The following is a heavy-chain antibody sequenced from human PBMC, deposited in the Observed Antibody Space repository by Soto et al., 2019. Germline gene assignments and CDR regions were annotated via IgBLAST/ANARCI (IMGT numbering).Heavy chain of an antibody. Sequence: PSETLSLTCAVSGVSISIPNWWAWVRQAPGKGQEWIGEIDHSGTTNYNPSLNSRVTISLDRSKNQFSLRLTSVAAADTAVYFCARGKFYAFDIWGQGTMVTVSS. J-gene: IGHJ3*02. V-gene: IGHV4-4*02. CDR3: ARGKFYAFDI. CDR2: IDHSGTT. CDR1: GVSISIPNW.